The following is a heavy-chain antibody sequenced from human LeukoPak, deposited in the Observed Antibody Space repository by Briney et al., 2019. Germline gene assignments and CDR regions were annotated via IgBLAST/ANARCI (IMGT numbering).Heavy chain of an antibody. D-gene: IGHD3-10*01. CDR3: ARSDGYGLVGI. CDR1: GGSISSSSYY. Sequence: PSETLSLTCTVSGGSISSSSYYWGWIRQPPGKGLEWIGSFYYSGSTYYNPSLKSRAIILIDTAKNHVSLNLSSVTAADTAVYYCARSDGYGLVGIWGQGTMVTVSS. CDR2: FYYSGST. V-gene: IGHV4-39*07. J-gene: IGHJ3*02.